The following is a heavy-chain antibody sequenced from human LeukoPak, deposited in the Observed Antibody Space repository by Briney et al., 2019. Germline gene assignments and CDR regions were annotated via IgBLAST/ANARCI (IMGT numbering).Heavy chain of an antibody. D-gene: IGHD4-17*01. CDR1: GYTFTGYY. V-gene: IGHV1-2*02. CDR2: INSNSGGT. Sequence: GASVKVSCKASGYTFTGYYMHWVRQAPGQGLEWMGWINSNSGGTNYAQKFQGRVTMTRDTSISTGYMDLSGLRSDDTAVYYCASSPDYGDYVWFDPWGQGTLVTVSS. CDR3: ASSPDYGDYVWFDP. J-gene: IGHJ5*02.